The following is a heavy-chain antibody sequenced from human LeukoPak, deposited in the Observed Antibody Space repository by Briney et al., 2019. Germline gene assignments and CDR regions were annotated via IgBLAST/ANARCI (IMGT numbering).Heavy chain of an antibody. CDR2: INPNSGGT. CDR3: ARIWFGSGSSTGY. CDR1: GYTFTGYY. V-gene: IGHV1-2*06. Sequence: ASVKVSCKASGYTFTGYYMHWVRQAPGQGLEWMGRINPNSGGTNYAQKFQGRVTMTRDTSTSTAYMELSRLRSDDTAVYYCARIWFGSGSSTGYWGQGTLVTVSS. D-gene: IGHD3-10*01. J-gene: IGHJ4*02.